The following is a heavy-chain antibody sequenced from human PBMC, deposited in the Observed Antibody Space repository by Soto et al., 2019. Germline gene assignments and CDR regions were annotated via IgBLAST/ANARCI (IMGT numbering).Heavy chain of an antibody. V-gene: IGHV4-34*01. CDR2: ISHIGVA. J-gene: IGHJ3*02. CDR1: GGSFRNYC. Sequence: SETLSLTCAVNGGSFRNYCWTWIRQPPGKGLEWIGEISHIGVANYNPSLKSRVTISLDTSKSQFSLSLTSATAADTAVYYCARHSPRTLGATGALDIWGQGTMVTVSS. CDR3: ARHSPRTLGATGALDI. D-gene: IGHD7-27*01.